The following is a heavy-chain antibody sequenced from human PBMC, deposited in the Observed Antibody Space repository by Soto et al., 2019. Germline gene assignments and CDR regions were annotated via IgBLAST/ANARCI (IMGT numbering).Heavy chain of an antibody. Sequence: QVQLVQSGAEVKKPGASVKVSCKASGYTFTGYYMHWVRQAPGQGLEWMGWINPNSGGTNYAQKFQGWVTMTRDTSISTAYMELSRLRSDDTAVYYCARDKVIAVAGNYYYYGMDVWGQGTTVTVSS. CDR3: ARDKVIAVAGNYYYYGMDV. D-gene: IGHD6-19*01. CDR1: GYTFTGYY. CDR2: INPNSGGT. V-gene: IGHV1-2*04. J-gene: IGHJ6*02.